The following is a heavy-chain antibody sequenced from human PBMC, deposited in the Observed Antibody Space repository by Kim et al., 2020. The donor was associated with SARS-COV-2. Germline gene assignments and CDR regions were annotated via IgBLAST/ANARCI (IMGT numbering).Heavy chain of an antibody. Sequence: GGSLRLSCAASGFTFSSYAMHWVRQATGKGLEWVAVISYDGSNKYYADSVKGRFTISRDNSKNTLYLQMNSLRAEDTAVYYCARVPVQTPEASDYWGQGTLVTVSS. V-gene: IGHV3-30-3*01. CDR2: ISYDGSNK. J-gene: IGHJ4*02. CDR1: GFTFSSYA. D-gene: IGHD2-15*01. CDR3: ARVPVQTPEASDY.